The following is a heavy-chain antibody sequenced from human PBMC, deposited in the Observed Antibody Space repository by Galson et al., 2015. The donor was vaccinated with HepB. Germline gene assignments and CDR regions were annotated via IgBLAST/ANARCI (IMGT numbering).Heavy chain of an antibody. V-gene: IGHV3-64D*06. CDR1: GFTFSSYG. CDR3: VKAYYYGSGYPDY. CDR2: ISSDGGRI. D-gene: IGHD3-10*01. J-gene: IGHJ4*02. Sequence: LRLSCAASGFTFSSYGMHWVRQAPGKGLEYVSAISSDGGRIYYADSVKGRFTISRDNSKNTMYLQMSSLRVGDTALYYCVKAYYYGSGYPDYWGQGTLVTVSS.